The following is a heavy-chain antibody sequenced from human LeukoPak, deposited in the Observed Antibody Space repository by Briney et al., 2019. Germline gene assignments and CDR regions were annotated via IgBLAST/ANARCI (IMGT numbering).Heavy chain of an antibody. CDR3: ARDPAWDYVWGSYRPAPFDY. CDR1: GFTLSSHR. Sequence: GGSLRLSCAASGFTLSSHRMKSVRQAPGKGLELVSSISSSSSSIYYADSVKGRFTISRDNAKNSLYLQMNSLRAEDTAVYYCARDPAWDYVWGSYRPAPFDYWGQGTLVTVSS. CDR2: ISSSSSSI. D-gene: IGHD3-16*02. J-gene: IGHJ4*02. V-gene: IGHV3-21*01.